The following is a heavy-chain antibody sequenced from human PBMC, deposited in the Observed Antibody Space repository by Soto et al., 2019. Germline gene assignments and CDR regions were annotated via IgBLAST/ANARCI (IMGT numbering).Heavy chain of an antibody. V-gene: IGHV1-69*06. CDR2: IIPRYETT. J-gene: IGHJ4*02. CDR3: ARSFYTGSGGPFDY. CDR1: GGDFNSYS. D-gene: IGHD1-26*01. Sequence: QVQLVQSGAEVKRPGSSVRVSCKASGGDFNSYSLNWVRQAPGQGLEWIGEIIPRYETTEYSQRFQSTVTITADKSTSTAYMELNSLRFDDTAVYYCARSFYTGSGGPFDYWGQGTLVTVSS.